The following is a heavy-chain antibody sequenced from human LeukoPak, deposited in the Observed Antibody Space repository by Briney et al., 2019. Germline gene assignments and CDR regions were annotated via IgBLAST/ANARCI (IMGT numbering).Heavy chain of an antibody. CDR2: IKSKTDGGTT. V-gene: IGHV3-15*01. CDR1: GFTFSNAW. Sequence: GGSLRLSCAASGFTFSNAWMSWVRQAPGKGLEWVGRIKSKTDGGTTDYAAPVKGRFTISRDDSKNTLYLQMNSLKTEDTAVYYCTTEGDYYGSVVTFDYWGQGTLVTVSS. J-gene: IGHJ4*02. CDR3: TTEGDYYGSVVTFDY. D-gene: IGHD3-10*01.